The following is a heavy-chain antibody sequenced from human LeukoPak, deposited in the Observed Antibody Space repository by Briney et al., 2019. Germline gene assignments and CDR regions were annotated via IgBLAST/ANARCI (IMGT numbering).Heavy chain of an antibody. V-gene: IGHV3-23*01. D-gene: IGHD3-22*01. CDR3: AKDLLGYYDSSGSFYFDY. CDR2: ISGSGGST. Sequence: PGGSLRLSCAASGFTFSSYAMSWVRQAPGKGLEWVSAISGSGGSTYYADSVKGRFTISRDNSKNTLYLQMNSLRAEDTAVYYCAKDLLGYYDSSGSFYFDYWGQGTLVTVSS. CDR1: GFTFSSYA. J-gene: IGHJ4*02.